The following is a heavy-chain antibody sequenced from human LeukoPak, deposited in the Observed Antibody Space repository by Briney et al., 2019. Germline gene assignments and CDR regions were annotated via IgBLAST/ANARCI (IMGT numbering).Heavy chain of an antibody. CDR2: IIPIFGTA. J-gene: IGHJ4*02. D-gene: IGHD5-24*01. CDR1: GGTFSSYA. Sequence: SVKVSCKASGGTFSSYAISWVRQAPGHGLEWMGRIIPIFGTANYAQKFQGRVTITTDESTSTAYMELSSLRSEDTAVYYCARLDRDGYSDGYWGQGTLVTVSS. CDR3: ARLDRDGYSDGY. V-gene: IGHV1-69*05.